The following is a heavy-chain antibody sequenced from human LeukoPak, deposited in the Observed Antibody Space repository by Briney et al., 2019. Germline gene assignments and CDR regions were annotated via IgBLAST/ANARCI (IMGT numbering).Heavy chain of an antibody. J-gene: IGHJ6*04. CDR1: GGTFSSYA. V-gene: IGHV1-69*06. CDR3: ATYSSSWSSYYYGMDV. D-gene: IGHD6-13*01. Sequence: SVKVSCKASGGTFSSYAISWVRQAPGQGLELMGGIIPIFGTANYAQKFQGRVTITADKSTSTAYMELSSLRSEDTAVYYCATYSSSWSSYYYGMDVWGKGTTVTVSS. CDR2: IIPIFGTA.